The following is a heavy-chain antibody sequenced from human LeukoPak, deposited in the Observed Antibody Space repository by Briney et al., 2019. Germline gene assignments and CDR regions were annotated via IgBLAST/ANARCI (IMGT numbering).Heavy chain of an antibody. D-gene: IGHD2-21*02. V-gene: IGHV5-51*01. CDR2: IYPGDSDT. CDR3: ARHTTGGDGVF. J-gene: IGHJ4*02. Sequence: VESLKIFCKTSGYRFTDYWIGWVRQMPGKGLEWMGIIYPGDSDTRYSPSFQGQVTISADKSISTAYLHWSSLKASDTAMYYCARHTTGGDGVFWGQVTLVTVSS. CDR1: GYRFTDYW.